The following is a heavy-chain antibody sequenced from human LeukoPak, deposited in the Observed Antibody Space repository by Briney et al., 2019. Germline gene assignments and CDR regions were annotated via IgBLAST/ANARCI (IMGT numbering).Heavy chain of an antibody. V-gene: IGHV3-21*01. J-gene: IGHJ5*01. D-gene: IGHD2-15*01. CDR2: IDLNGNHI. Sequence: PGGSLRLSCVGSGFPFSSYSMNWVRQAPGKGLEWVSSIDLNGNHINYADSVKDRFTISRDNAKNSLFPQMDSLRVEDTAVYYCARDRGLGLPNWFTSWGQGTLVTVSS. CDR3: ARDRGLGLPNWFTS. CDR1: GFPFSSYS.